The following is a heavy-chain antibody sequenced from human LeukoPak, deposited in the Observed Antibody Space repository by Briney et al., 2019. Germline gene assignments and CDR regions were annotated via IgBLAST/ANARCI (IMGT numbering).Heavy chain of an antibody. CDR3: ATSAGYSYYFDY. V-gene: IGHV4-31*03. CDR1: GDSISSGNYY. D-gene: IGHD5-12*01. Sequence: SETLSLTCTVSGDSISSGNYYWSWIRQHPGKGLEWIGDIHYSGSTYYNPSLKSRVSISIDTSKSQFPMKVSSVTAADTAVYYCATSAGYSYYFDYWGQGTLVTVSS. CDR2: IHYSGST. J-gene: IGHJ4*02.